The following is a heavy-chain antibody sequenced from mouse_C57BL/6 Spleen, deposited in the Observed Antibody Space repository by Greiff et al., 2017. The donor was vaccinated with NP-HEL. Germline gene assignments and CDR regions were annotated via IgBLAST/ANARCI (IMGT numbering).Heavy chain of an antibody. V-gene: IGHV1-69*01. D-gene: IGHD1-1*01. Sequence: QVQLKQPGAELVMPGASVKLSCKASGYTFTSYWMHWVKQRPGQGLEWIGEIDPSDSYTNYNQKFKGKSTLTVDKSSSTAYMQLSSLTSEDSAVYYGAKGVTTVVATDAMDYWGQGTSVTVSS. J-gene: IGHJ4*01. CDR3: AKGVTTVVATDAMDY. CDR2: IDPSDSYT. CDR1: GYTFTSYW.